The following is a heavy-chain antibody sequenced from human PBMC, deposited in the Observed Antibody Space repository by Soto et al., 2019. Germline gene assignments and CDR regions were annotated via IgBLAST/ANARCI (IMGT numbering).Heavy chain of an antibody. J-gene: IGHJ4*02. CDR1: GGSIIGYY. Sequence: QVQLQESGPGLVKPSEALSLTCTVSGGSIIGYYWSWIRQPPGKGLEWLGYIYYSGSTNYNPSRKSRVTIAVATSKNQFSLRLRSVTAADTAVYYGARGGVGYSSSWYSPFDYWGQGTMVTVSS. V-gene: IGHV4-59*08. D-gene: IGHD6-13*01. CDR3: ARGGVGYSSSWYSPFDY. CDR2: IYYSGST.